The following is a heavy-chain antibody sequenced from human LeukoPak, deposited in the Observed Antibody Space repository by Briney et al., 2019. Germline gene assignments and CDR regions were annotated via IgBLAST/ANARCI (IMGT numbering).Heavy chain of an antibody. Sequence: PGGSLRLSCAASGFTFDDYGMSWVRQAPGKVLEWVSGINWNGGSTGYADSVKGRFTISRDNAKNSLYLQTNSLRAEDTALYYCARGPHHSGSYSYFDYWGQGTLVTVSS. CDR3: ARGPHHSGSYSYFDY. J-gene: IGHJ4*02. CDR2: INWNGGST. D-gene: IGHD1-26*01. V-gene: IGHV3-20*04. CDR1: GFTFDDYG.